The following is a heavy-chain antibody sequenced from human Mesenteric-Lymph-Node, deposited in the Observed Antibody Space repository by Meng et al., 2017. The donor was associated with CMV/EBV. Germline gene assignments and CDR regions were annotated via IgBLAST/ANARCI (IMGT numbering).Heavy chain of an antibody. CDR1: GYTFTDYY. CDR3: AGGAYYYDSSGYYYGEALDY. CDR2: IIPIFGTA. V-gene: IGHV1-69*05. J-gene: IGHJ4*02. D-gene: IGHD3-22*01. Sequence: SVKVSCKASGYTFTDYYMHWVRQAPGQGLEWMGGIIPIFGTANYAQKFQGRVTITTDESTSTAYMELSSLRSEDTAVYYCAGGAYYYDSSGYYYGEALDYWGQGTLVTVSS.